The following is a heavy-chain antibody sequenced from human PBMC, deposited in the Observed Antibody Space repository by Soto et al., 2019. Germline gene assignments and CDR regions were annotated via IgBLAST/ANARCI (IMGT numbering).Heavy chain of an antibody. CDR3: ARVSHYYGSGRRDNWFDP. Sequence: GGSLRLSCAASGFTFSSYWMSWVRQAPGKGLEWVANIKQDGSEKYYVDSVKGRFTISRDNAKNSLYLQMNSLRAEDTAVYYCARVSHYYGSGRRDNWFDPWGQGTLVTVSS. J-gene: IGHJ5*02. CDR2: IKQDGSEK. CDR1: GFTFSSYW. D-gene: IGHD3-10*01. V-gene: IGHV3-7*05.